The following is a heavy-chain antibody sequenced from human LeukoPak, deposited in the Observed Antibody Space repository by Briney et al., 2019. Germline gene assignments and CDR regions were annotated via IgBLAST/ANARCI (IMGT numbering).Heavy chain of an antibody. CDR2: IYYSGST. CDR1: GGSISNSY. V-gene: IGHV4-59*08. D-gene: IGHD2-2*01. J-gene: IGHJ5*02. CDR3: ARGALVPASMIWFDP. Sequence: SQTLSLTCTVSGGSISNSYWSWIRQPPGKGLEWIGYIYYSGSTNYRSSLKSRVTISLDTSKNQFSLKLRSVTAADTAVYYCARGALVPASMIWFDPWGQGTLVTVSS.